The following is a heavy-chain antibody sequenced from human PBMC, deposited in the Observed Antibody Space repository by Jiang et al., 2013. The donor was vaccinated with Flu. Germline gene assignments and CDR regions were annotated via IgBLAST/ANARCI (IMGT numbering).Heavy chain of an antibody. CDR2: IWYDGSNK. D-gene: IGHD3-16*01. CDR1: GFSFRSFG. CDR3: ARDLGTPSDY. J-gene: IGHJ4*02. V-gene: IGHV3-33*01. Sequence: QLLESGGGVVQPGRSLRLSCAASGFSFRSFGMHWVRQAPGKGLEWVAVIWYDGSNKFYADSVKGRFTISRDDSKNTLYLQMNSLRAEDTAVYYCARDLGTPSDYWGQGTLVTVSS.